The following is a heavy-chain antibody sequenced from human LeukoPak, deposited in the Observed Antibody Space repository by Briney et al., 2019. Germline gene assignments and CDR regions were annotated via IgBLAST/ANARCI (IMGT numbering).Heavy chain of an antibody. CDR2: VYYRGST. Sequence: SDTLSLTCTVSGGSISSSSYYWGWIRQPPGKGLEWIGNVYYRGSTYYNPSLKSRVTISVDTSKNQFSLKLSSVTAADTAVYYCARLDTTLAPYFDYWGQGTLVTVSS. CDR3: ARLDTTLAPYFDY. V-gene: IGHV4-39*01. J-gene: IGHJ4*02. CDR1: GGSISSSSYY. D-gene: IGHD5-18*01.